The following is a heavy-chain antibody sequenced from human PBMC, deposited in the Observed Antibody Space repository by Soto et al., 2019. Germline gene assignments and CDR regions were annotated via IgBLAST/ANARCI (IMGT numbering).Heavy chain of an antibody. V-gene: IGHV1-2*04. D-gene: IGHD2-2*01. J-gene: IGHJ5*02. CDR3: ARSYCSSVSCHPMEPENWSDP. Sequence: SVKVSCKASGYTFTGFHIHWVRQAPGQGLEWMGWLDPNNGGTNYAQKFQGWVTMTRDTSISTAYMEVSRLRSDDTAVYYCARSYCSSVSCHPMEPENWSDPWGQATLLTVSS. CDR2: LDPNNGGT. CDR1: GYTFTGFH.